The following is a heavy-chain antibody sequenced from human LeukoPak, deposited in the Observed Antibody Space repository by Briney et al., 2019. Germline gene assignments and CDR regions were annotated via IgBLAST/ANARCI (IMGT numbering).Heavy chain of an antibody. Sequence: GASVKVSCKASGYTFTSYAMHWVRQAPGQRLEWMGWINAGNGNTKYSQKFQGRVTITRDTSASTAYMELSSLRAEDTAVYYCAKNVGATGLVDYWGQGTLVTVSS. CDR2: INAGNGNT. D-gene: IGHD1-26*01. CDR1: GYTFTSYA. V-gene: IGHV1-3*01. J-gene: IGHJ4*02. CDR3: AKNVGATGLVDY.